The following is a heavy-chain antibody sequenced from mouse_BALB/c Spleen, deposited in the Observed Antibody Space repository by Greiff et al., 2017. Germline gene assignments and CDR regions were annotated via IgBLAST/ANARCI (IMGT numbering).Heavy chain of an antibody. D-gene: IGHD2-3*01. CDR3: ARQDGYSYYFDY. Sequence: EVQLVESGGGLVQPGGSLKLSCAASGFTFSSYTMSWVRQTPEKRLEWVAYISNGGGSTYYPDTVKGRFTISRDNAKNTLYLQMSSLKSEDTAMYYCARQDGYSYYFDYWGQGTTLTVSS. CDR2: ISNGGGST. V-gene: IGHV5-12-2*01. CDR1: GFTFSSYT. J-gene: IGHJ2*01.